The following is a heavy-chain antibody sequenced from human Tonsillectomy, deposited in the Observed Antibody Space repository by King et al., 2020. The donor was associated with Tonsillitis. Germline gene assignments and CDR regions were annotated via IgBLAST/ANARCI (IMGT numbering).Heavy chain of an antibody. CDR1: GFTFSRYG. D-gene: IGHD2-15*01. V-gene: IGHV3-33*01. CDR3: ARDLLDCSGSPCYPVPFDY. J-gene: IGHJ4*02. Sequence: VQLVESGGGVVQPGRSLRLSCAASGFTFSRYGMHWVRQAPGKGLEWVAVIWFDGSNKYYAESVKGRFTISRDNFKNTLYLQMNSLRAEDTAVYYCARDLLDCSGSPCYPVPFDYWGQGTLVTVSS. CDR2: IWFDGSNK.